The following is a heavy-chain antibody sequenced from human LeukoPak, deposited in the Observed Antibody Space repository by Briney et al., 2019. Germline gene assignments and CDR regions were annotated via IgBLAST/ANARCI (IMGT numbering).Heavy chain of an antibody. D-gene: IGHD3-9*01. J-gene: IGHJ5*02. Sequence: SVKVSCKASGGTFSSYAISWVRQAPGQGLEWMGRIIPILGIANYAQKFQGRVTITADKSTSTAYMELSSLRSEDTAVYYCARVGYDILTGYYSSWFDPWGQGTLVTVSS. CDR2: IIPILGIA. V-gene: IGHV1-69*04. CDR3: ARVGYDILTGYYSSWFDP. CDR1: GGTFSSYA.